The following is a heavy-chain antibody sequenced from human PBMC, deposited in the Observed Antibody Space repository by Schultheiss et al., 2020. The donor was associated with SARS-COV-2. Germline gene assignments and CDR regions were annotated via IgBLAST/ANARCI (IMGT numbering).Heavy chain of an antibody. CDR3: ARGNLEFDS. CDR1: GDSVSSIRAS. J-gene: IGHJ4*02. V-gene: IGHV6-1*01. CDR2: TYYRSKWYN. Sequence: SQTLSLTCVISGDSVSSIRASWNWIRQSPSRGLEWLGRTYYRSKWYNEYAVSVKSRITINPDTSKNQFSLHLNSVTPEDTAVYYCARGNLEFDSWGQGTLVTVSS.